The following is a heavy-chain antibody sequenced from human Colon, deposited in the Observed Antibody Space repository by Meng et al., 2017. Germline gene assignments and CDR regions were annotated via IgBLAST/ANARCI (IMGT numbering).Heavy chain of an antibody. CDR3: ARDYGGRRNHYGMDV. V-gene: IGHV4-38-2*02. CDR1: GYSISSGYY. CDR2: IYRSGST. Sequence: SETLSLTCTVSGYSISSGYYWGWIRQPPGKGLEWIGSIYRSGSTSYNPSLESRVNISVDTSKNQFSLRLNSVTAADTAVYYCARDYGGRRNHYGMDVWGQGTAVTVSS. J-gene: IGHJ6*02. D-gene: IGHD1-14*01.